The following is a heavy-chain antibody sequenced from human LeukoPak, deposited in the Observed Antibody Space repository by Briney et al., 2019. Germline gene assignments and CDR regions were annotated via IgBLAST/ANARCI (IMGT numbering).Heavy chain of an antibody. CDR2: ILYGGSNK. Sequence: PGGSLRLSCAASGFTFSSYAMQWVRQAPGKGLEWVAFILYGGSNKYYADSVKGRFTISRDNSKNTLYLQMNSLTAEDTAVYYCAKGRDTYQYGMDVWGQGPTVTVSS. V-gene: IGHV3-30*02. CDR1: GFTFSSYA. CDR3: AKGRDTYQYGMDV. J-gene: IGHJ6*02.